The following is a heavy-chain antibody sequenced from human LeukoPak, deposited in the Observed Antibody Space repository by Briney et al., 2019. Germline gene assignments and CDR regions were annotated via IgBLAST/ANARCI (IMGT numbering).Heavy chain of an antibody. J-gene: IGHJ3*02. V-gene: IGHV4-4*07. CDR2: IYTSGST. CDR3: ATGPLTFPSDAFDI. D-gene: IGHD3-16*01. CDR1: GGSISSYY. Sequence: PSETLSLTCTVSGGSISSYYWSWIRQPAGKGLEWIGRIYTSGSTNYNPSLKSRVTMSVDTSKNQFSLKLSSVTAADTAVYYCATGPLTFPSDAFDIWGQGPVDPVSS.